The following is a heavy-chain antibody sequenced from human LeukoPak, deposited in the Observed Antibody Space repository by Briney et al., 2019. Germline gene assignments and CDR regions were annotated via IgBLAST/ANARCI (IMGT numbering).Heavy chain of an antibody. Sequence: GGSLRLSCAASGFTFSSYSMNWVRQAPGKGLEWASSISSSSSYIYYADSVKGRFTISRDNAKNSLYLQMNSLRAEDTAVYYCARYDYGDPSLSFDYWGQGTLVTVSS. V-gene: IGHV3-21*01. J-gene: IGHJ4*02. CDR3: ARYDYGDPSLSFDY. CDR1: GFTFSSYS. D-gene: IGHD4-17*01. CDR2: ISSSSSYI.